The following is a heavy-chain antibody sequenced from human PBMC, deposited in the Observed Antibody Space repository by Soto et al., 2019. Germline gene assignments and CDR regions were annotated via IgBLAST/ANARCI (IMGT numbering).Heavy chain of an antibody. D-gene: IGHD6-19*01. V-gene: IGHV1-2*02. Sequence: ASVPVSCKASGYTFTGYYMHWVRQAPGQGLEWMGWINPNSGGTNYAQKFQGRITMTRDTSISTAYMELSRPRSDDTAVYDCAANIAVAAGAFDIWGQGTMVTVSS. CDR2: INPNSGGT. CDR1: GYTFTGYY. CDR3: AANIAVAAGAFDI. J-gene: IGHJ3*02.